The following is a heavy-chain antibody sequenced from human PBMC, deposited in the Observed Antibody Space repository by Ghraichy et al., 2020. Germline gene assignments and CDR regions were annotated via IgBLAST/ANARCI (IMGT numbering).Heavy chain of an antibody. CDR2: IIPIFGTA. J-gene: IGHJ6*02. Sequence: SVKVSCKASGGTFSSYAISWVRQAPGQGLEWMGGIIPIFGTANYAQKFQGRVTITADESTSTAYMELSSLRSEDTAVYYCARGIVVVQAASYYYYYGMDVGGQGTTFTVSS. V-gene: IGHV1-69*13. CDR1: GGTFSSYA. D-gene: IGHD2-2*01. CDR3: ARGIVVVQAASYYYYYGMDV.